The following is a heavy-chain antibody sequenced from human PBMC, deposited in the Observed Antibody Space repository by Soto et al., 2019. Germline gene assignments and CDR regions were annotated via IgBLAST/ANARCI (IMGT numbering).Heavy chain of an antibody. D-gene: IGHD3-10*01. CDR1: GFSRSTSGVG. Sequence: QITLKESGPTLVKPTQTLTLTCTFSGFSRSTSGVGVGWIRQPPGKALEWLGLSYWDDDKRYSPSLKSRLTINKDHSKDQGVLTITTMDPVDTAPYYCAHRRYYGSGTQTFDPWGQGTLVTVSS. V-gene: IGHV2-5*02. J-gene: IGHJ5*02. CDR3: AHRRYYGSGTQTFDP. CDR2: SYWDDDK.